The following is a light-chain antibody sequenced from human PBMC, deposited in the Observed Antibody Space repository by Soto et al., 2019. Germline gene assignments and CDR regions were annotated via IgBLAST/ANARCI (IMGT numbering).Light chain of an antibody. V-gene: IGLV2-14*01. Sequence: QSALTQPASVSGSPGQSITISCTGTNSDVGGYDYVSWYQQHPGKAPKLMIYEVSHRPSGVSNRFSGSRSGNTASLTISGLQAEDEADYHCSSFTSSTTLGVFGGGTKLTVL. CDR2: EVS. J-gene: IGLJ3*02. CDR1: NSDVGGYDY. CDR3: SSFTSSTTLGV.